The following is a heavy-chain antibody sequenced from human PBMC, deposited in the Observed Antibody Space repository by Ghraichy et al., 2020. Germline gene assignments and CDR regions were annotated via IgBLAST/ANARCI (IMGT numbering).Heavy chain of an antibody. V-gene: IGHV4-59*01. CDR1: GGSISSYY. CDR2: IYYSGST. D-gene: IGHD2-15*01. CDR3: ARVVVHCSGGSCYGAPIDY. Sequence: SETLSLTCTVSGGSISSYYWSWIRQPPGKGLEWIGYIYYSGSTNYNPSLKSRVTISVDTSKNQFSLKLSSLTAADTAVYYCARVVVHCSGGSCYGAPIDYWGQGTLVTVSS. J-gene: IGHJ4*02.